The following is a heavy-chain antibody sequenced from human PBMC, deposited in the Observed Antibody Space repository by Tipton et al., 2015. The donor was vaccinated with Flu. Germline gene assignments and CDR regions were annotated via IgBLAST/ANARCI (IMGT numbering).Heavy chain of an antibody. V-gene: IGHV3-15*01. Sequence: AASGFTFYNAYLSWVRQAPGKGLEWVGRVKSKADGGTTDYAAPVRGRFTISRDDSKNTLYLEINSLKTEDTAVYYCATDGYWADYFAYWGQGTLVTVSS. J-gene: IGHJ4*02. CDR2: VKSKADGGTT. CDR1: GFTFYNAY. D-gene: IGHD3-22*01. CDR3: ATDGYWADYFAY.